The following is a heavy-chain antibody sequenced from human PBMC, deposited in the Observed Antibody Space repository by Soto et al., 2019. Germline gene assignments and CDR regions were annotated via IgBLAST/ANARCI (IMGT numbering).Heavy chain of an antibody. Sequence: PGGSLRLSCAASGFTFSSYAMGWVRQAPGKGLEWVSAMSGSGGSTYYADSVKGRLTISRDNSKNTLYLQMNSLRAEDTAVYYCAKGTYYYDSSGYYYDRGGAFDIWGKGTMVTVS. CDR2: MSGSGGST. J-gene: IGHJ3*02. CDR3: AKGTYYYDSSGYYYDRGGAFDI. D-gene: IGHD3-22*01. V-gene: IGHV3-23*01. CDR1: GFTFSSYA.